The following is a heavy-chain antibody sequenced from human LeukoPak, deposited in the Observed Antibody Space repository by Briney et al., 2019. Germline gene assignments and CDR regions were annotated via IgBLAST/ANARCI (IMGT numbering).Heavy chain of an antibody. CDR2: IYSGGST. CDR1: GFTVSNNY. CDR3: ARELYYYDSSGYLDY. Sequence: GGSLRLSCAASGFTVSNNYMSWVRQAPGKGLEWVSVIYSGGSTYYADSVKGRFTISRDNSKNTLYLQMNSLRAEDTAVYYCARELYYYDSSGYLDYWGQGTLVTVSS. D-gene: IGHD3-22*01. J-gene: IGHJ4*02. V-gene: IGHV3-53*01.